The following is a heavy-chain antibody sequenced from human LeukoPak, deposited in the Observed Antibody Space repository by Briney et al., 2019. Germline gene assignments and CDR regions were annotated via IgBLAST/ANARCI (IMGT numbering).Heavy chain of an antibody. CDR2: INAGIVDT. D-gene: IGHD3-10*01. CDR1: GYTFSSYG. J-gene: IGHJ4*02. CDR3: ARVGHYYGSGSYYH. Sequence: ASVMVSCKASGYTFSSYGMHWVRQAPGQRLEWMGWINAGIVDTKYSQKFQGRVTITRDTSASTAYMELSSLRSEDTAVYHCARVGHYYGSGSYYHWGQGTLVTVSS. V-gene: IGHV1-3*01.